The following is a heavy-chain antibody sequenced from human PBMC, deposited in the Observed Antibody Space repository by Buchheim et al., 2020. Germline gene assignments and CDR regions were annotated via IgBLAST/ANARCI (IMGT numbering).Heavy chain of an antibody. CDR3: AKVGWFGDTFDY. V-gene: IGHV3-23*01. CDR2: ISGSGGST. Sequence: EVQLLESGGGLVQPGGSLRLLCAASGFTFSSYAMSWVRQAPGKGLEWVSAISGSGGSTYYADSVKGRFTLARDNSKNTLYLQMSSLRAGDTAVYYCAKVGWFGDTFDYWGQGTL. D-gene: IGHD3-10*01. CDR1: GFTFSSYA. J-gene: IGHJ4*02.